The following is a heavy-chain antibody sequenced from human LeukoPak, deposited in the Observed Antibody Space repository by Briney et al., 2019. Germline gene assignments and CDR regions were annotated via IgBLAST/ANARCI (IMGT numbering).Heavy chain of an antibody. CDR3: ARDGILGSHDY. CDR1: GFTFSSYW. V-gene: IGHV3-74*01. CDR2: IDSDGSST. Sequence: GGSLRLSCAASGFTFSSYWMHWVRQAPGKGLVWVSRIDSDGSSTSYADSVKGRFTISRDNAQNTLLLQMNSLRADDTAVYYCARDGILGSHDYWGQGTLVTVSS. D-gene: IGHD3-3*02. J-gene: IGHJ4*02.